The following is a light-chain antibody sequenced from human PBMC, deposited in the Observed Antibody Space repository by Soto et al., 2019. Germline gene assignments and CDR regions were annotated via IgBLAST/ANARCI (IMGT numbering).Light chain of an antibody. CDR3: SSDVGSNDWV. Sequence: QSALTQPPSASGSPGQSVTISCTGTSSDVEGYNYVSWYQHHPGKVPKLMIYEVNKRPSGVPDRFSGSRSGNTASLTVSGLQAEDEADYYCSSDVGSNDWVFGGGTKLTVL. V-gene: IGLV2-8*01. CDR2: EVN. CDR1: SSDVEGYNY. J-gene: IGLJ2*01.